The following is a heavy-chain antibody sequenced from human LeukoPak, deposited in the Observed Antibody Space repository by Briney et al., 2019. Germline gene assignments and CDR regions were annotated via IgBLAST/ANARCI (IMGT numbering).Heavy chain of an antibody. Sequence: SQTLSLTCTVSGGSISSGGYYWSWIRQHPGTGLEWIGYIYYSGSTYYNPSLKSRVTISVDTSKNQFSLKLSSVTAADTAVYYCARELAARRLFDYWGQGTLVTVSS. V-gene: IGHV4-31*03. CDR3: ARELAARRLFDY. J-gene: IGHJ4*02. CDR2: IYYSGST. CDR1: GGSISSGGYY. D-gene: IGHD6-6*01.